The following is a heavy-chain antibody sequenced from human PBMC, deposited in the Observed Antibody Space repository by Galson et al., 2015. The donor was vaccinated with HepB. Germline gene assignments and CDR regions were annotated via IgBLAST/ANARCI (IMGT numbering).Heavy chain of an antibody. Sequence: SVKVSCKASGGTLRNYGISWVRQAPGQGLEWMGGINPVFGTAHYAQKFQDRVTISANRSTNTAYMELTTLTSEDAAVYYCAGKAAVTPDYLAYWGQGTLVTVSS. CDR3: AGKAAVTPDYLAY. CDR2: INPVFGTA. CDR1: GGTLRNYG. V-gene: IGHV1-69*06. J-gene: IGHJ4*02. D-gene: IGHD6-13*01.